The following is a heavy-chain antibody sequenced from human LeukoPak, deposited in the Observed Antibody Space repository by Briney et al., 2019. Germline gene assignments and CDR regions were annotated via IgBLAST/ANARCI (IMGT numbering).Heavy chain of an antibody. CDR3: ARGRGDSKGTSFHY. CDR2: IDYSGST. V-gene: IGHV4-59*01. Sequence: SETLSLTCTVSGGSISNYYWSWIRQPPGKGLEWIGDIDYSGSTTYNPSLKSRVTISIDTSKNQFSLRLSSVTAADTAVYYCARGRGDSKGTSFHYWGQGTLVTVSA. CDR1: GGSISNYY. J-gene: IGHJ4*02. D-gene: IGHD3-22*01.